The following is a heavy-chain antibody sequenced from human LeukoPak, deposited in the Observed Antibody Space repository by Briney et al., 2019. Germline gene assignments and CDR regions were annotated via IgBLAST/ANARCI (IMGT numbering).Heavy chain of an antibody. CDR2: IHGTGNT. D-gene: IGHD3-10*01. J-gene: IGHJ4*02. CDR3: ARDRDPLTLVRGVIDY. Sequence: SETLSLTCTVSGYSISSGYYWGWIRQPPGKGLEWIGNIHGTGNTYYNPSLKSRVTISVDTSKNHFSLKLTSVTAADTAVYYCARDRDPLTLVRGVIDYWGQGTLVTVSS. CDR1: GYSISSGYY. V-gene: IGHV4-38-2*02.